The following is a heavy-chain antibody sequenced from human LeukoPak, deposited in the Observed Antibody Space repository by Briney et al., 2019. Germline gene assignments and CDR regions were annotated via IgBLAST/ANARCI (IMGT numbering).Heavy chain of an antibody. Sequence: GGSLRLSCAASGFTFSSHWMSWVGQAPGKGLEWVANINQDGSEKYYVDSVKGRFTFSRDNAKNSLYLQMNNLRAEDTAVYYCARDGVAAGVYFDCWGQGTLVTVSS. D-gene: IGHD6-13*01. CDR3: ARDGVAAGVYFDC. CDR2: INQDGSEK. CDR1: GFTFSSHW. J-gene: IGHJ4*02. V-gene: IGHV3-7*01.